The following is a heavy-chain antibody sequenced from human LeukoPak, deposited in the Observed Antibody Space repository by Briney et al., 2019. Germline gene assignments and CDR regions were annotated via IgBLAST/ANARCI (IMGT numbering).Heavy chain of an antibody. J-gene: IGHJ4*02. D-gene: IGHD3-3*01. Sequence: SETLSLTCTVSGGSISSSSHYWGWIRQPPGKGLEWIGNIYYRGSTYYNPSLKSRVTMSVDTSKNRFSLNLSSVTAADTAVYYCARDFGDHCFDYWGQGTLVTVSS. CDR2: IYYRGST. CDR1: GGSISSSSHY. CDR3: ARDFGDHCFDY. V-gene: IGHV4-39*02.